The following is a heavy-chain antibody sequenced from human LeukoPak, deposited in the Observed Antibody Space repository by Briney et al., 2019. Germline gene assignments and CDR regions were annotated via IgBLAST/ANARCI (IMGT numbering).Heavy chain of an antibody. CDR3: AHGSMYQLDY. Sequence: PEGTLRLSCAASGFSFSSHGMSWVRQAPGKGLEWVSGIIGGAGGTYYADSVKGRFTISRDNAKNTLYLQMNSLRAEDTAVYYCAHGSMYQLDYWGQGTLVTVSS. CDR1: GFSFSSHG. V-gene: IGHV3-23*01. J-gene: IGHJ4*02. CDR2: IIGGAGGT. D-gene: IGHD2-2*01.